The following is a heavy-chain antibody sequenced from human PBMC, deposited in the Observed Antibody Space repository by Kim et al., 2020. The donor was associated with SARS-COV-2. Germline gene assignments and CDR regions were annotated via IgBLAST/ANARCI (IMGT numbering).Heavy chain of an antibody. D-gene: IGHD3-22*01. V-gene: IGHV4-34*01. CDR1: GGSFSGYY. J-gene: IGHJ4*02. CDR3: ARKGHYDSSGYYLYYFDY. CDR2: INHSGST. Sequence: SETLSLTCAVYGGSFSGYYWSWIRQPPGKGLEWIGEINHSGSTNYNPSLKSRVTISVDTSKNQFSLKLSSVTAADTAVYYCARKGHYDSSGYYLYYFDYWGQGTLVTVSS.